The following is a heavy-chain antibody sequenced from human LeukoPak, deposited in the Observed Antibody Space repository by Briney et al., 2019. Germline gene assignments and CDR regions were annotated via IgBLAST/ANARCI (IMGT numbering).Heavy chain of an antibody. D-gene: IGHD1-26*01. Sequence: GGSLRLSCAASGFTFSGSTMHWVRQASGKGLEWVGRIRSKANNYATAYATSVKGRFTLSRDDSKNTAYLQMNSLKTEDTAVYYCIRGAASGSYYGFDVWGQGATDTASS. CDR3: IRGAASGSYYGFDV. CDR1: GFTFSGST. V-gene: IGHV3-73*01. CDR2: IRSKANNYAT. J-gene: IGHJ6*02.